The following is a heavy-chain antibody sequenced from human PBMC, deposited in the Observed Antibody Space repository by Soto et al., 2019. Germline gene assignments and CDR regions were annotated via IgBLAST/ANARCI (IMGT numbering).Heavy chain of an antibody. D-gene: IGHD3-10*01. CDR3: ASGRYGSGSYYSSDYYYYGMDV. CDR1: GGSFSGYY. CDR2: INHSGST. V-gene: IGHV4-34*01. J-gene: IGHJ6*02. Sequence: QVQLQQWGAGLLKPSETLSLTCAVYGGSFSGYYWSWIRQPPGKGLEWIGEINHSGSTNYNPSLKSRVTISVDTSKNQFSLKLSSVTAADTAVYYCASGRYGSGSYYSSDYYYYGMDVWGQGTTVTVSS.